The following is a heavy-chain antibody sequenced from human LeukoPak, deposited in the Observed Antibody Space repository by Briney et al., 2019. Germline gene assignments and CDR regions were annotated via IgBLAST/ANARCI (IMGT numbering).Heavy chain of an antibody. CDR1: GFTFSSYG. V-gene: IGHV3-33*01. J-gene: IGHJ4*02. CDR3: ARQAVAVYYFDY. D-gene: IGHD6-19*01. CDR2: IWYDGSNK. Sequence: GRSLRLSCAASGFTFSSYGMHWVRQAPGKGLEWVAVIWYDGSNKYYADSVKGRFTISRDNSKNTLYLQMNSLRAEDTAVYYCARQAVAVYYFDYWGQGTLVTVSS.